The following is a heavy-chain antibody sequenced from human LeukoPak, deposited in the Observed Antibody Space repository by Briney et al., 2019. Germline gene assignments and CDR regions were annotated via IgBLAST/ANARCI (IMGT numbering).Heavy chain of an antibody. CDR1: GGSISSYY. V-gene: IGHV4-59*01. D-gene: IGHD3-22*01. CDR2: IYYSGST. Sequence: PSETLSLTCTVSGGSISSYYWSWIRQPPGKGLEWIGYIYYSGSTNYNPSLKSRVTISVDTSENQFSLKLSSVTAADTAVYYCAGRDYYDSSGYYDAFDIWGQGTMVTVSS. CDR3: AGRDYYDSSGYYDAFDI. J-gene: IGHJ3*02.